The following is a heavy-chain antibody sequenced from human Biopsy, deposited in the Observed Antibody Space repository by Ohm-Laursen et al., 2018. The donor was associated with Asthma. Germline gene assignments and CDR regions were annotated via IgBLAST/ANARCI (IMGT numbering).Heavy chain of an antibody. CDR2: MSYDGSIK. CDR3: ARGLDYSGRSGFDY. CDR1: GFTFSSYG. J-gene: IGHJ4*02. Sequence: SLRLSCAAFGFTFSSYGMDWVRQAPGKGLEWVALMSYDGSIKGYADSVKGRFTISRDNSMNTLYLHMNSLRVEDTAVYYCARGLDYSGRSGFDYWGQGTLVTVSS. D-gene: IGHD3-10*01. V-gene: IGHV3-33*05.